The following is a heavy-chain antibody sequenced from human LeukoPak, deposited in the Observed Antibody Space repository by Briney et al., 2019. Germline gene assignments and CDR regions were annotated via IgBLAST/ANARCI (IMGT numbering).Heavy chain of an antibody. V-gene: IGHV1-8*02. D-gene: IGHD2-2*01. CDR3: ARGEYCSSTSCYVALYYYYGMDV. J-gene: IGHJ6*02. CDR2: MNPNSGNT. CDR1: GYTFTGYY. Sequence: ASVKVSCKASGYTFTGYYMHWVRQATGQGLEWMGWMNPNSGNTGYAQKFQGRVTMTRNTSISTAYMELSSLRSEDTAVYYCARGEYCSSTSCYVALYYYYGMDVWGQGTTVTVSS.